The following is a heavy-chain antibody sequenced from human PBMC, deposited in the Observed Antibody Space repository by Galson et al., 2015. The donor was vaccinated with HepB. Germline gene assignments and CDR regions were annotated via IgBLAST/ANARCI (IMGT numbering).Heavy chain of an antibody. V-gene: IGHV3-23*01. D-gene: IGHD4-17*01. Sequence: SLRLSCAASGFTFSSYAMNWVRQAPGKGLEWVSAISGSGGSTYYADSVKGRFTISRDNSKSTLYLQMNSLRAEDTAVYYCAKDSDVGYGDYWLLDYFDYWGQGTLVTVSS. CDR2: ISGSGGST. CDR3: AKDSDVGYGDYWLLDYFDY. CDR1: GFTFSSYA. J-gene: IGHJ4*02.